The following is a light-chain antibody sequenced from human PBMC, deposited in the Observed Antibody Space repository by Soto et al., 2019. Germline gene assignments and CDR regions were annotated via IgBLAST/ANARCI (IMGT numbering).Light chain of an antibody. V-gene: IGKV3-11*01. J-gene: IGKJ4*01. CDR1: QSVNIY. CDR2: DVS. CDR3: QQRSSWPVT. Sequence: EIVLTQAPATLSLSPGERATLSCRASQSVNIYLAWYQQRPGQAPRLLIYDVSNRATAITARFSGSGSGTDFTLTISSLEPEDFAVYYCQQRSSWPVTFGGGTKVEIK.